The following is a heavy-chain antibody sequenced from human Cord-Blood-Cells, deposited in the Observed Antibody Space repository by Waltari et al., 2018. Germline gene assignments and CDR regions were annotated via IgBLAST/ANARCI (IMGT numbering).Heavy chain of an antibody. V-gene: IGHV4-34*01. Sequence: QVQLQQWGAGPLKPSETLSLTCAVYGGSFSGYYWSWIHQPPGKGLEWIGEINHSGSTNYNPSLKSRVTRSVDTSKIQFSLKLSSVTAADTAVYYCARPLQAAAPQDAFDIWGQGTMVTVSS. CDR1: GGSFSGYY. CDR3: ARPLQAAAPQDAFDI. D-gene: IGHD6-13*01. J-gene: IGHJ3*02. CDR2: INHSGST.